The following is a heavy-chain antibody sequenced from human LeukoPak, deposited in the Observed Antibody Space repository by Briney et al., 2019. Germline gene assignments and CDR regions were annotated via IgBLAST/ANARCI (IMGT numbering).Heavy chain of an antibody. CDR2: ISSSSSTI. Sequence: GGSLRLSCAASGFTFSSYSMNWVRQAPGKGLEWVSYISSSSSTIYYADSVKGRFTISRDNAKNSLYLQMNSLRAEDTAVNYCAGETSGYDPWDYYYYYMDVWGKGTTVTVSS. V-gene: IGHV3-48*01. J-gene: IGHJ6*03. CDR1: GFTFSSYS. D-gene: IGHD5-12*01. CDR3: AGETSGYDPWDYYYYYMDV.